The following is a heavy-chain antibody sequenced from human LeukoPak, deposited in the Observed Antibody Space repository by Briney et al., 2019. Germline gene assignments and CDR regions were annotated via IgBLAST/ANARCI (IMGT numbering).Heavy chain of an antibody. CDR3: ARDITVPNPANNWFDP. CDR1: GYTFTSYY. D-gene: IGHD2-2*01. J-gene: IGHJ5*02. V-gene: IGHV1-46*01. Sequence: ASVKVSCKASGYTFTSYYMHWVRQAPGQGLEWMGIINASGGSTSYAQKFQGRVTMTRDTSTSTVYMELSSLRSEDTAVYYCARDITVPNPANNWFDPWGQGTLVTVSS. CDR2: INASGGST.